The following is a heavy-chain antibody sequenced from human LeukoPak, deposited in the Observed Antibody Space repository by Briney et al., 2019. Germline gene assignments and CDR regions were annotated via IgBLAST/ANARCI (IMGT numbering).Heavy chain of an antibody. CDR2: IYHTGST. CDR3: ARVGYPTQRRVLSAVSIPTAGAFDV. D-gene: IGHD2-21*01. V-gene: IGHV4-34*01. J-gene: IGHJ3*01. CDR1: GGSFSTYY. Sequence: SETLSLTCAVYGGSFSTYYWSWIRQPPGKGLEWIGDIYHTGSTTYSPSLKSRVTISVDTSRKQFSLSLTSVTAADTAVYYCARVGYPTQRRVLSAVSIPTAGAFDVWGQGTLVTVSS.